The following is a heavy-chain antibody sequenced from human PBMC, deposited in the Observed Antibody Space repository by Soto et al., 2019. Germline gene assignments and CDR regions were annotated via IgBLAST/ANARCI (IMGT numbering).Heavy chain of an antibody. J-gene: IGHJ6*02. V-gene: IGHV5-51*01. Sequence: SLKISFTGSEYSFSTSCLALVRQMPGKGLEWMGIIYPGDSDTSSLPSFQGQVTISADKSISTAHLQWSSLKASDTAMYYCARHSGSGSYYKSEREYAMDVWGQGTTVTVSS. D-gene: IGHD3-10*01. CDR1: EYSFSTSC. CDR2: IYPGDSDT. CDR3: ARHSGSGSYYKSEREYAMDV.